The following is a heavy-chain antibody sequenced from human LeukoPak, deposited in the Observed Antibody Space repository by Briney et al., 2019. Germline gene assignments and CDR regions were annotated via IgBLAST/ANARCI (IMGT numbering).Heavy chain of an antibody. CDR2: ISYDGSNK. CDR1: EFTFRSFA. CDR3: ARDMGINWFDP. D-gene: IGHD7-27*01. J-gene: IGHJ5*02. Sequence: GGSLRLSCAASEFTFRSFAMHWVRQAPGKGLEWVAVISYDGSNKNYADSVKGRFTISRDNSKNTLYLQMNSLRAEDTAVYYCARDMGINWFDPWGQGTLVTVSS. V-gene: IGHV3-30-3*01.